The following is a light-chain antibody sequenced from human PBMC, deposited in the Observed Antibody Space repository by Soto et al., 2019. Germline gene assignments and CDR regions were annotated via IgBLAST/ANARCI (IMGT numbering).Light chain of an antibody. CDR2: AAS. CDR1: QGISSW. J-gene: IGKJ4*01. CDR3: QQANSFPLT. V-gene: IGKV1-12*01. Sequence: DIQMTQSPSSVSSSVGDRVTITCRASQGISSWLAWYQKKPGKAPKLLIYAASSLQSGVTSRFSGSGSGTDFTLTISRLQPEDFATYYCQQANSFPLTFGGGAMLEI.